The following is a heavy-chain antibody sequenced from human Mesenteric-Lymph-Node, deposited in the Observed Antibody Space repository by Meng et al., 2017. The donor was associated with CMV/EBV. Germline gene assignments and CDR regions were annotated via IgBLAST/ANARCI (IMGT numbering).Heavy chain of an antibody. V-gene: IGHV3-30*04. D-gene: IGHD3-10*01. CDR1: GFTFRSYA. J-gene: IGHJ4*02. CDR3: ARDGEWGEFDY. CDR2: ISYDGSNK. Sequence: CAAAGFTFRSYAMHGDRQAPGKGLEWVAVISYDGSNKYYADSVKGRFTISRDNSKNTLYLQMNSLRAEDTAVYYCARDGEWGEFDYWGQGTLVTVSS.